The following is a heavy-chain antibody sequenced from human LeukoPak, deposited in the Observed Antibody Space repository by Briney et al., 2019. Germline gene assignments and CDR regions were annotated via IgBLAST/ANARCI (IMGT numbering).Heavy chain of an antibody. D-gene: IGHD6-13*01. V-gene: IGHV3-30-3*01. CDR2: ISYDGSNK. CDR1: GFTFSSYA. Sequence: GGSLRLSCAASGFTFSSYAMHWVRQAPGKGLEWVAVISYDGSNKYYADSVKGRFTISRDNSKNTLYLQMNSLRAEDTAVYYCAKDYSSSWPRANFDYWGQGTLVTVSS. J-gene: IGHJ4*02. CDR3: AKDYSSSWPRANFDY.